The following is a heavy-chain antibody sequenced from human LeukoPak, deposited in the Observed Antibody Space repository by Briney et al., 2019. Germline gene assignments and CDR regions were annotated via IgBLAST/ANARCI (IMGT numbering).Heavy chain of an antibody. J-gene: IGHJ1*01. V-gene: IGHV3-66*01. Sequence: GGSLRLSCAASGFTLSSNYMSWVRQAPGKGLEWVSVIYSGGSTYYADSVKGRFTISRDNSKNTLYLQMNSLRAEDTAVYYCARDGYNLEYFQHWGQGTLVTVSS. CDR3: ARDGYNLEYFQH. D-gene: IGHD5-24*01. CDR2: IYSGGST. CDR1: GFTLSSNY.